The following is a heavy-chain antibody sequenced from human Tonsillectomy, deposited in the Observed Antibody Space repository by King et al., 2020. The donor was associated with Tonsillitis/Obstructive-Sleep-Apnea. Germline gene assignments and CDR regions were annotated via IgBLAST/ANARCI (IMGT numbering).Heavy chain of an antibody. V-gene: IGHV4-34*01. CDR2: INHSGST. Sequence: VQLQQWGAGLLKPSETLSLTCAVYGGSFNNYYWSWIRQHPGKGLEWIGEINHSGSTNYNPSLESRVTISVDTSKSQFSLKLSSVTAADTAVYYCARGQKEGVVVFTDFDYWGQGTLVTVSS. CDR3: ARGQKEGVVVFTDFDY. CDR1: GGSFNNYY. J-gene: IGHJ4*02. D-gene: IGHD3-22*01.